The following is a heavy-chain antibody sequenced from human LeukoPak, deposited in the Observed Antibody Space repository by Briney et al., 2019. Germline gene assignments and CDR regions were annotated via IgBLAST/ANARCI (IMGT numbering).Heavy chain of an antibody. Sequence: PSETLSLTCAVYGGSFSGYYWSWIRQPPGKGLEWIGEINHSGSTNYNPSLKSRVTISVDTSKNQFSLKLSSVTAADTAVYYCARDLGGGYFNAFDIWGQGTMVTVSS. CDR3: ARDLGGGYFNAFDI. CDR2: INHSGST. D-gene: IGHD3-10*01. J-gene: IGHJ3*02. V-gene: IGHV4-34*01. CDR1: GGSFSGYY.